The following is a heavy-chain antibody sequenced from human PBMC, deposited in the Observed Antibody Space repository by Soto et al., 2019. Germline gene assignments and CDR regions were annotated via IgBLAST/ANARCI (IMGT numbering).Heavy chain of an antibody. CDR3: ARDQSDSSGYYFDY. CDR2: ISSSSSYI. Sequence: GESLKISCAASGFTFSSYSMNWVRQAPGKGLEWVSSISSSSSYIYYADSVKGRFTISRDNAKNSLYLQMNSLRAEDTAVYYCARDQSDSSGYYFDYWGQGTLVTVSS. D-gene: IGHD3-22*01. V-gene: IGHV3-21*01. CDR1: GFTFSSYS. J-gene: IGHJ4*02.